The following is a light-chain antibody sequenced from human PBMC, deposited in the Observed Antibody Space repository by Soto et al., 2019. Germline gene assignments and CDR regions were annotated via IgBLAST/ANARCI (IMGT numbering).Light chain of an antibody. CDR2: EVS. J-gene: IGLJ2*01. CDR1: SSDVGDYNY. V-gene: IGLV2-14*01. Sequence: QSALTQPASVSGSPGQSITISCTGTSSDVGDYNYVSWYQHHPGKAPKLMISEVSNRPSGVSNRFSGSKSGNTASLTISGLQAEDEADYYCNSYTSSSTLVVFGGGTKLPVL. CDR3: NSYTSSSTLVV.